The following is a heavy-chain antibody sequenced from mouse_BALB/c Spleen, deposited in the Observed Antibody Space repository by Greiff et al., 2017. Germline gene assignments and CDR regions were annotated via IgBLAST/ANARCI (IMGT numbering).Heavy chain of an antibody. V-gene: IGHV14-3*02. CDR2: IDPANGNT. J-gene: IGHJ2*01. CDR1: GFNIKDTY. Sequence: EVQLQQSGAELVKPGASVKLSCTASGFNIKDTYMHWVKQRPEQGLEWIGRIDPANGNTKYDPKFQGKATITADTSSNTAYLQLSSLTSEDTAVYYCATDRYPDYWGQGTTLTVSS. CDR3: ATDRYPDY. D-gene: IGHD2-14*01.